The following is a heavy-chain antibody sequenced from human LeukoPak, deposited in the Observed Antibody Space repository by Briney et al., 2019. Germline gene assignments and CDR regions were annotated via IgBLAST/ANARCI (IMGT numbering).Heavy chain of an antibody. D-gene: IGHD3-10*01. J-gene: IGHJ4*02. CDR1: GFTLSRYS. Sequence: GGSLRLSCAASGFTLSRYSMNWVRQAPGKGLEWVSSISSSSSYIYYADSVKGRFTISRDNAKNSLYLQMNSLRAEDTAVYYCARDVGYFGSGSYPDYFDYWGQGILVTVSS. CDR3: ARDVGYFGSGSYPDYFDY. CDR2: ISSSSSYI. V-gene: IGHV3-21*01.